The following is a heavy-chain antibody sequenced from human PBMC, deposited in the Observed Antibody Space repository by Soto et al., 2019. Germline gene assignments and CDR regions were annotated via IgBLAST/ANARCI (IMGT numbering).Heavy chain of an antibody. V-gene: IGHV2-5*02. CDR1: GFSLSTNGVG. CDR2: IYWDGDK. J-gene: IGHJ4*02. D-gene: IGHD1-26*01. CDR3: ARRRDGTYALDY. Sequence: QITLKESGPTLVKPTQTLTLTCTFSGFSLSTNGVGVGWIRQPPGKALEWLALIYWDGDKRYSPSLRSRLTLTKDTSKNLVVLTLPHMDPLDTATYYCARRRDGTYALDYWGQGTLVTVAS.